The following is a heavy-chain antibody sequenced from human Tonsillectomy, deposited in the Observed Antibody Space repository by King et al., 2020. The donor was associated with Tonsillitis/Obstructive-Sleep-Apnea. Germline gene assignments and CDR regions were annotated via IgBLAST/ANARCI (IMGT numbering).Heavy chain of an antibody. D-gene: IGHD2-2*01. CDR3: ARDSPTYLGFDI. V-gene: IGHV1-3*01. CDR2: INAGNGNT. Sequence: VQLVQSGAEVKKPGASVKVSCKASGYIFRNYVMHWVRQAPGQRLECMGWINAGNGNTKYSQKFQGRVTITRDTSASTAYMELSSLRSEDTAVYYCARDSPTYLGFDIWGQGTMVTVSS. CDR1: GYIFRNYV. J-gene: IGHJ3*02.